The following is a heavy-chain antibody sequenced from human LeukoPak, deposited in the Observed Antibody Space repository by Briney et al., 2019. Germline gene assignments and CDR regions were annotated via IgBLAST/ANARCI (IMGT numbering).Heavy chain of an antibody. CDR2: INSDGSST. V-gene: IGHV3-74*01. CDR1: GFTFSSYE. J-gene: IGHJ3*02. D-gene: IGHD6-6*01. Sequence: GGSLRLSCAASGFTFSSYEMNWVRQAPGKGLVWVSRINSDGSSTSYADSVKGRFTISRDNAKNSLYLQMNSLRAEDMALYYCAKDYGYSSSSSAFDIWGQGTMVTVSS. CDR3: AKDYGYSSSSSAFDI.